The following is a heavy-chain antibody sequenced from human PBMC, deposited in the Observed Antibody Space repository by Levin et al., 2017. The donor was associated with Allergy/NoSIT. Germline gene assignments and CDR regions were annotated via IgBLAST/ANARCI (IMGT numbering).Heavy chain of an antibody. CDR1: GFTFSSYG. CDR2: ISYDGSNK. V-gene: IGHV3-30*18. J-gene: IGHJ4*02. D-gene: IGHD6-13*01. CDR3: AKSESGSSSIPPFDY. Sequence: GGSLRLSCAASGFTFSSYGMHWVRQAPGKGLEWVAVISYDGSNKYYADSVKGRFTISRDNSKNTLYLQMNSLRAEDTAVYYCAKSESGSSSIPPFDYWGQGTLVTVSS.